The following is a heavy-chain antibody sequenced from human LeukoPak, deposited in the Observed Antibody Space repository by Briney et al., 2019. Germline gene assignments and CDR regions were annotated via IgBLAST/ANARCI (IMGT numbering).Heavy chain of an antibody. CDR3: ARGYGSKDY. V-gene: IGHV3-7*03. D-gene: IGHD5-18*01. CDR1: GFMFSSNW. J-gene: IGHJ4*02. Sequence: PGGSLRLSCAASGFMFSSNWMSWVRLAPGKGLEWVANIKEDGTETYYVDSVKGRFTISRDNAKNSLYLQMNSLRVEDTAVYYCARGYGSKDYWGQGTLVTVSS. CDR2: IKEDGTET.